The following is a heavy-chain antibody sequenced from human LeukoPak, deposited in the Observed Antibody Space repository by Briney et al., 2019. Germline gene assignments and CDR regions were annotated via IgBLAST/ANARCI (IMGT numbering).Heavy chain of an antibody. CDR3: ARGRIAPAATDY. V-gene: IGHV3-48*02. CDR1: GFTLSSFS. J-gene: IGHJ4*02. D-gene: IGHD2-2*01. CDR2: ISSSSSTI. Sequence: PGRSLRLSCAASGFTLSSFSMNWVRLAPGKGLEWLSYISSSSSTIYYADSVKGRFTISRDNAKNSLYLQMNSLRDEDTAVYYCARGRIAPAATDYWGQGTLVTVSS.